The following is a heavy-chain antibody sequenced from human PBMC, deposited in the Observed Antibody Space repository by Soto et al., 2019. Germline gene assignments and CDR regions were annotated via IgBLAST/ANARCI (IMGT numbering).Heavy chain of an antibody. CDR3: ARRGDTLPSFYFGMDV. Sequence: QVQLQESGPGLVRPSQILSLNCTVSGGSMTSGGYYWNWIRHPPGMGLEWIGFIHNSGSLYYNPSLRSRLLISLDTSKNQFSLRLSSVTVADSAVYYCARRGDTLPSFYFGMDVWSQGTTVTVSS. V-gene: IGHV4-31*03. CDR2: IHNSGSL. J-gene: IGHJ6*02. CDR1: GGSMTSGGYY. D-gene: IGHD2-21*02.